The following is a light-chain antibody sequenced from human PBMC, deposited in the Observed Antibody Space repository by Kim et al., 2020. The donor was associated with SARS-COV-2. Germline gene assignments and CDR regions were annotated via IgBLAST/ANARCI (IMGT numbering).Light chain of an antibody. V-gene: IGLV3-19*01. CDR2: GRN. CDR1: SLRNYY. J-gene: IGLJ3*02. Sequence: SSELTQDPAVSVALGQTVTITCQGDSLRNYYPTWYQQKPGQAPLLLIYGRNNRPSGIPDRFFGSKSGRSASLTITRAQAGDEADYYCKSRDSSGTQLVFGGGTQLTVL. CDR3: KSRDSSGTQLV.